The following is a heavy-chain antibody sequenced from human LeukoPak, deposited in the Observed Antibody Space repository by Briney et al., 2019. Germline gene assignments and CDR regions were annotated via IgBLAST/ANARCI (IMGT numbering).Heavy chain of an antibody. D-gene: IGHD3-9*01. Sequence: PSETLSLTCTVSGGSISSGSYYWSWIRQPAGKGMEWIGRIYTSGSTNYNPSLKSRVTMSVDTSKNQFSLKLSSVTAADTAVYYCAGYDTYYDILTGFDPWGQGTLVTVSS. CDR2: IYTSGST. J-gene: IGHJ5*02. CDR1: GGSISSGSYY. V-gene: IGHV4-61*02. CDR3: AGYDTYYDILTGFDP.